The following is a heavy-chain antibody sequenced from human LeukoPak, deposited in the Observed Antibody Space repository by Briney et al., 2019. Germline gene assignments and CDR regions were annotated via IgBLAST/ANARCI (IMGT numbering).Heavy chain of an antibody. J-gene: IGHJ4*02. Sequence: PGGSLRLSCAASGFTFSSYGMHWVRQAPGKGLEWVAFIRYDGSNKYYADSVKGRFTISRDNSKNTLHLQMNSPRAEDTAVYYCAKDIYDSSGQGYWGQGTLVTVSS. CDR3: AKDIYDSSGQGY. CDR1: GFTFSSYG. V-gene: IGHV3-30*02. D-gene: IGHD3-22*01. CDR2: IRYDGSNK.